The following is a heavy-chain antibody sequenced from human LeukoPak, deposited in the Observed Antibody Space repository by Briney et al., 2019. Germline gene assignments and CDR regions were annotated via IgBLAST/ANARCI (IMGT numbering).Heavy chain of an antibody. D-gene: IGHD6-19*01. CDR1: GFTFSSYA. CDR3: AREESSGWYYFDY. Sequence: GGSLRLSCAASGFTFSSYAMHWVRQAPGKGLEYVSAISSNGGSTYYAISVKGRFTISRDNSKNTLYLQMGSLRAEVMAVYYCAREESSGWYYFDYWGQGTLVTVSS. V-gene: IGHV3-64*01. J-gene: IGHJ4*02. CDR2: ISSNGGST.